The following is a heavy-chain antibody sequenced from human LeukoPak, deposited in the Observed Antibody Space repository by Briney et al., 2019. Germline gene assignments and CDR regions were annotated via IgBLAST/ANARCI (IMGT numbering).Heavy chain of an antibody. V-gene: IGHV3-30*18. J-gene: IGHJ3*02. CDR1: GFTFSSYG. CDR2: ISYDGSNK. Sequence: GGPLRLSCAASGFTFSSYGMHWVRQAPGKGLEWVAVISYDGSNKYYADSVKGRFTISRDNSKNTLYLQMNSLRAEDTAVYYCAKGFDDFDIWGQGTMVTVSS. D-gene: IGHD3-9*01. CDR3: AKGFDDFDI.